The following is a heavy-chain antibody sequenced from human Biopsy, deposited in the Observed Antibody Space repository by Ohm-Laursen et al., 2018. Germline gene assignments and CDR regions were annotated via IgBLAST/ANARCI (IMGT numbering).Heavy chain of an antibody. CDR3: ARRGSGGRSFDH. CDR2: ISDSGST. CDR1: GGSISSFY. Sequence: SDTLSLTCAVSGGSISSFYWTWIRQPPGQGPEWIGDISDSGSTNYKPSLKIRVIISVDTSKNQFSLNLSSVTAADTAVYYCARRGSGGRSFDHWGQGTLVTVSS. D-gene: IGHD2-15*01. J-gene: IGHJ4*02. V-gene: IGHV4-59*08.